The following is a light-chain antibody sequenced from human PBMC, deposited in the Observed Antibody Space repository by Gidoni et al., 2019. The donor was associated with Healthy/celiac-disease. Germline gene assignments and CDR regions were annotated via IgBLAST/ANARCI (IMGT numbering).Light chain of an antibody. J-gene: IGLJ2*01. V-gene: IGLV1-44*01. Sequence: PGQRVTISCSGSSANIGSNTVNWYQQLPGTAPKLLIYSNNQRPSGVPDRFSGSKSGTSASLAISGHQSEDEADYYCAAWGDSLNGPVFGGGTKLTVL. CDR1: SANIGSNT. CDR2: SNN. CDR3: AAWGDSLNGPV.